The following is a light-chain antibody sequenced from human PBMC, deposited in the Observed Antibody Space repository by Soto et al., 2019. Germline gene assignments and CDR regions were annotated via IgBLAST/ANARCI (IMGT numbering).Light chain of an antibody. CDR3: QQYNTWPPT. CDR2: GAS. CDR1: PSVSSN. Sequence: EIVMTLSPATLSVAPGERATLSCRASPSVSSNLACYQQEPGQAPRLLIYGASTSANSIPARFSGSRSGIEFTLTISSLQAEDFAVYYSQQYNTWPPTLGQGTKV. V-gene: IGKV3-15*01. J-gene: IGKJ1*01.